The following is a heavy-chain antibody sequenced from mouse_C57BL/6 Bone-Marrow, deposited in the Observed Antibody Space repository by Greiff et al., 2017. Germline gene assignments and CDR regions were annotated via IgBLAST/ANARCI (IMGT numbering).Heavy chain of an antibody. Sequence: DVQLQESGPELVKPGASVKISCKASGYSFTGYYMNWVKQSPEKSLEWIGEINPSTGGTTYNQKFKAKATLTVDKSSSTAYMQLKSLTSEDSAVYYCARGDYDGYFDYWGQGTTLTVSS. J-gene: IGHJ2*01. CDR3: ARGDYDGYFDY. V-gene: IGHV1-42*01. CDR2: INPSTGGT. CDR1: GYSFTGYY. D-gene: IGHD2-4*01.